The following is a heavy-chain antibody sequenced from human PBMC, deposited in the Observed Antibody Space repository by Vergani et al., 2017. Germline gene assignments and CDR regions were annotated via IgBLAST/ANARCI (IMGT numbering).Heavy chain of an antibody. Sequence: EVQLVESGGGLVKPGGSLRLSCAASGFTFSSYSMNWVRQAPGKGLEWVSSISSSSSYIYYADSVKGRFTISRDNAKNSLYLQMNSLRAEDTAVYYCASVRYYDFWSGYYTDDAFEIWGQGTMVTVSS. D-gene: IGHD3-3*01. J-gene: IGHJ3*02. CDR2: ISSSSSYI. CDR3: ASVRYYDFWSGYYTDDAFEI. V-gene: IGHV3-21*01. CDR1: GFTFSSYS.